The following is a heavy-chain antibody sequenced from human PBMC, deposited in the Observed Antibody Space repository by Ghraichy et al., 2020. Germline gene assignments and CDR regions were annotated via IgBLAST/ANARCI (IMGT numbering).Heavy chain of an antibody. CDR2: IHHSGTV. Sequence: SETLSLTCTMSGGSIRSESYYWDWIRQSRGKGLEWIGSIHHSGTVYYNPSLKNRVTISVDTSKDQFSLELTSVTAADTAVYYCARGGNGDHYYYYGLDVWGQGTTIIVSS. CDR1: GGSIRSESYY. V-gene: IGHV4-39*01. J-gene: IGHJ6*02. D-gene: IGHD3-16*01. CDR3: ARGGNGDHYYYYGLDV.